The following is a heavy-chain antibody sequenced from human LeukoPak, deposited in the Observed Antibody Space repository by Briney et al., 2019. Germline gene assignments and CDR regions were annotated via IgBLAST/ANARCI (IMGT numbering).Heavy chain of an antibody. V-gene: IGHV3-74*01. CDR1: GFTFSSYW. CDR3: AKDRLASGYSGFDF. D-gene: IGHD3-22*01. CDR2: INTDGSST. Sequence: PGGSLRLSCAASGFTFSSYWMPWVRQAPGKGLVWVSHINTDGSSTSYADSVKGRFTISRDNAKNTLYLQMNSLRAEDTAMYYCAKDRLASGYSGFDFWGQGTRVTVSS. J-gene: IGHJ4*02.